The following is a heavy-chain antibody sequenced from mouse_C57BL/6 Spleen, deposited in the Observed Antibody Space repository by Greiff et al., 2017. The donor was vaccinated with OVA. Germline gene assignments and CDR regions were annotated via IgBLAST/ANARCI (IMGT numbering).Heavy chain of an antibody. CDR1: GFTVSDYY. CDR2: ISNGGGST. V-gene: IGHV5-12*01. D-gene: IGHD1-1*01. CDR3: ARHDYYGSAY. Sequence: DVMLVESGGCLVQPGGSLKLSCAASGFTVSDYYMYWVRPTPETRLEWVAYISNGGGSTYYPDPVKGRFTISRDNSKNTLYLQMSRLKSEDTAMYYCARHDYYGSAYWGQGTLVTVSA. J-gene: IGHJ3*01.